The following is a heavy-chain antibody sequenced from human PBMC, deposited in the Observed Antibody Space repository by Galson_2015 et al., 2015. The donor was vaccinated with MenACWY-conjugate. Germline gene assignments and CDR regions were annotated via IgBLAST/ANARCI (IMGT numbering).Heavy chain of an antibody. V-gene: IGHV3-23*01. CDR2: IRGSGGST. CDR3: ATGGGNYFGLIGGLFDY. J-gene: IGHJ4*02. CDR1: GFMFSSYA. D-gene: IGHD1-26*01. Sequence: SLRLSCAASGFMFSSYAMSWVRQAPGKGLEWVSTIRGSGGSTYYADSVKGRSTISRDHSKNTLYLHMNSLRAEDTAVYYCATGGGNYFGLIGGLFDYWGQGTLVTVSS.